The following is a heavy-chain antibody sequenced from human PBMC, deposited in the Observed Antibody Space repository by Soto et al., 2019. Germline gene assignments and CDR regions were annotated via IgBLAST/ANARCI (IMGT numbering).Heavy chain of an antibody. D-gene: IGHD2-8*01. J-gene: IGHJ4*02. V-gene: IGHV3-53*02. CDR2: IYSNGDT. Sequence: EVQLVETGGGLIQPGGSLRLSCAASGFSVGSNYMTWVRQSPGKGLEWVSLIYSNGDTDYADSVKGRFSISRDNFKNTRYLQMNNLRAEETAVYHCARKSDSSPVPEADGVWGRGTLVTVSS. CDR3: ARKSDSSPVPEADGV. CDR1: GFSVGSNY.